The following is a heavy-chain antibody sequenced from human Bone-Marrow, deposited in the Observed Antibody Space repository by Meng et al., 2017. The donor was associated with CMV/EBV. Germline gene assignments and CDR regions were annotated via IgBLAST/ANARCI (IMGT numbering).Heavy chain of an antibody. CDR2: IYSGGSST. V-gene: IGHV3-23*03. J-gene: IGHJ6*02. D-gene: IGHD2-2*01. Sequence: GESLKISCAASGFTFSSYAMSWVRQAPGKGLEWVSVIYSGGSSTYYADSVKGRFTISRDNSKNTLYLQMNSLRAEDTAVYYCAKDMGYCSSTSCPSPPLYYYGRDVWGQGTTVTVAS. CDR3: AKDMGYCSSTSCPSPPLYYYGRDV. CDR1: GFTFSSYA.